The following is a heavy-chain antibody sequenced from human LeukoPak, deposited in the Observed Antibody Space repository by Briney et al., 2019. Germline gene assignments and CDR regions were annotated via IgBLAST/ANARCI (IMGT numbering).Heavy chain of an antibody. D-gene: IGHD4-17*01. CDR2: INHSGST. CDR1: GGSFSGYY. CDR3: ASHTVTRRSAVDY. Sequence: SETLSLTCAVYGGSFSGYYWSWIRQPPGKGLEWIGEINHSGSTNYNPSLKSRVTISVDTSKNQFSLKLSSVTAADTAVYYCASHTVTRRSAVDYWGQGTLVTVSS. J-gene: IGHJ4*02. V-gene: IGHV4-34*01.